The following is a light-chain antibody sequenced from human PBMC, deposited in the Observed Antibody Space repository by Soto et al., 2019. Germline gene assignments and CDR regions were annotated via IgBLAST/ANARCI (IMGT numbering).Light chain of an antibody. CDR2: SNN. V-gene: IGLV1-44*01. J-gene: IGLJ1*01. CDR1: SSNIGSNT. CDR3: AAWDDSLNGHV. Sequence: QSVLNQPPSASGTPGQRVTISCSGSSSNIGSNTVNWYQQLPGTAPKLLIYSNNQRPSGVPDRFSGSKSGTSASLAISGLQSEDEADYYCAAWDDSLNGHVFGTGTEVT.